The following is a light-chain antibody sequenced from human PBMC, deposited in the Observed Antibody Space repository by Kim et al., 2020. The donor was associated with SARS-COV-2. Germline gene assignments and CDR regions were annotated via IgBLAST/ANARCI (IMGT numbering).Light chain of an antibody. CDR3: QQLDNSFWT. J-gene: IGKJ1*01. CDR2: GAS. CDR1: QSVSDTY. V-gene: IGKV3-20*01. Sequence: EIVLTQSPGTLSLFPGERATLSCRASQSVSDTYLAWYQQRPGQAPRLLIYGASSRATGIPDRFSGRGSGTDFTLTISRLEPEDFAVYYCQQLDNSFWTFGQGTKVDIK.